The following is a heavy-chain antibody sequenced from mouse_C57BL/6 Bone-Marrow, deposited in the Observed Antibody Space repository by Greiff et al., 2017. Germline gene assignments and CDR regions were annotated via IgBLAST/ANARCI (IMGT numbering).Heavy chain of an antibody. D-gene: IGHD2-4*01. CDR2: INPSSGYT. Sequence: QVQLQQSGAELARPGASVKMSCKASGYTFTSYTMHWVKQRPGQGLEWIGYINPSSGYTKYNQKFKDKDTLTADKSSSTAYMQLSSLTSEDSAVYYCAGIYYDYDGAYWGQGTLVTVSA. CDR3: AGIYYDYDGAY. CDR1: GYTFTSYT. J-gene: IGHJ3*01. V-gene: IGHV1-4*01.